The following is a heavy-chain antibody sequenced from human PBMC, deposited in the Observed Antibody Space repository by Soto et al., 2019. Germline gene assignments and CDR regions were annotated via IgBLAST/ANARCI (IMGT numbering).Heavy chain of an antibody. Sequence: QVQLVESGGGVVQPGRSLRLSCAASGFTFSTYGMHWVRQAPGKGLEWVAAIWYDGSNKYYADSAKGRFTISRDNSKNTLYLQMNSLRAEDTAVYYCAREAKEYYSDYWGQGTLVTVSS. J-gene: IGHJ4*02. V-gene: IGHV3-33*01. CDR1: GFTFSTYG. D-gene: IGHD3-10*01. CDR2: IWYDGSNK. CDR3: AREAKEYYSDY.